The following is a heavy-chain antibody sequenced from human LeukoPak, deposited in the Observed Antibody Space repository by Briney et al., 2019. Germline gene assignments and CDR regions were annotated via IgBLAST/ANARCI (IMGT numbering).Heavy chain of an antibody. D-gene: IGHD6-19*01. V-gene: IGHV3-23*01. CDR3: AKVSDFDY. Sequence: GGSLRLSCAASGFTFSTCAMSWVRQAPGKGLEWVSGISVSGGSTYYTDSVKGRFTISRDNSKNTLYLQMNSLRAEDTAVYYCAKVSDFDYWGQGTLVTVSS. CDR1: GFTFSTCA. J-gene: IGHJ4*02. CDR2: ISVSGGST.